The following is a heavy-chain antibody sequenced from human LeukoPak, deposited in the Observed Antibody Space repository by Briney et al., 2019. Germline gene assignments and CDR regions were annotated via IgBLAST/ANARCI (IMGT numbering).Heavy chain of an antibody. D-gene: IGHD6-19*01. CDR3: AKERNPGIAVAGDLNFYYFGLDV. V-gene: IGHV3-9*01. CDR1: GFIFDDYA. J-gene: IGHJ6*02. Sequence: PGRSLRLSCAASGFIFDDYAMHWVRQAPGKGLDWVAGISWDSGSIDYADSVKGRFTISRDSAENSLYLQMNSLRPEDTALYYCAKERNPGIAVAGDLNFYYFGLDVWGQGTTVTVSS. CDR2: ISWDSGSI.